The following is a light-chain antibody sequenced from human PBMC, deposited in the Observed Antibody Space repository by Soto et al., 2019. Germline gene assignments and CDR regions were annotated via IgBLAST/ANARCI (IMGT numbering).Light chain of an antibody. CDR1: SSDVGGYNY. Sequence: SALTQPPSASGSPGHSFTISFTVTSSDVGGYNYVSWYQQHPGKAPKLMIYEVSKRPSGVPDRFSGSKSGNTASLTVSGLQAEDEADYYCSSYAGSNNYVFGTGTKVTVL. J-gene: IGLJ1*01. CDR2: EVS. V-gene: IGLV2-8*01. CDR3: SSYAGSNNYV.